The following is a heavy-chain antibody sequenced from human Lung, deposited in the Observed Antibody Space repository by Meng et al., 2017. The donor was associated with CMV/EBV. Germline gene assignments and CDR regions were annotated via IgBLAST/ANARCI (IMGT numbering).Heavy chain of an antibody. CDR3: ARGINGGCGD. D-gene: IGHD4-23*01. V-gene: IGHV6-1*01. J-gene: IGHJ4*02. Sequence: QVQLKQSGPGLVKPSHTIEITCAISGDIVSSNSAALHLIRQSQSRGLEWLGRTYYRSKWYHEYAVSVKSRITISPDTPKNQFSLQLNSMTPEDTAVYYCARGINGGCGDWGQGTLVTVSS. CDR2: TYYRSKWYH. CDR1: GDIVSSNSAA.